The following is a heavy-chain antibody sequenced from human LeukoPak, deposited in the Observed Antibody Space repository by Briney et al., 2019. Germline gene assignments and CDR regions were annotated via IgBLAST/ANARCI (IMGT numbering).Heavy chain of an antibody. V-gene: IGHV3-53*04. CDR3: AGAMVRGTFDY. J-gene: IGHJ4*02. Sequence: GGSLRLSCAASGFTVSSKYMSWVRQAPGKGLEWVSVIYSGGSTYYADSVKGRFTISRHNSKNTLYLQMNSLRAEDTAVYYCAGAMVRGTFDYWGQGTLVTVSS. CDR1: GFTVSSKY. CDR2: IYSGGST. D-gene: IGHD3-10*01.